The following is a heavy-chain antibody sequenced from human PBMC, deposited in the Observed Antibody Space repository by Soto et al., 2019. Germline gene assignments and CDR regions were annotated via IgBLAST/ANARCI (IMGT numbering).Heavy chain of an antibody. CDR2: ISGSGGST. CDR3: ASSSRYCSGGSCYLAPFDY. D-gene: IGHD2-15*01. J-gene: IGHJ4*02. Sequence: EVQLLESGGGLVQPGGSLRLSCAASGFTFSSYAMSWVRQAPGKGLEWVSAISGSGGSTYYADSVKGRFTISRDNSKNTLYLQMNSLRAEDTAVYYCASSSRYCSGGSCYLAPFDYWGQGTLVTVSS. CDR1: GFTFSSYA. V-gene: IGHV3-23*01.